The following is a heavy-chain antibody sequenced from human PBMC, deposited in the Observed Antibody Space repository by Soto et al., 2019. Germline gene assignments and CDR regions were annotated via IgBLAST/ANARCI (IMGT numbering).Heavy chain of an antibody. J-gene: IGHJ5*02. D-gene: IGHD3-3*01. V-gene: IGHV1-18*01. Sequence: ASVKVSCKASGYTFTSYGISWVRQAPGQGLEWMGWISAYNGNTNYAQKLQGRVTMTTDTSTSTAYMELRSLRSDDTAVYYCARDRRTYDFRSGPDPWCQGPLVTVSS. CDR1: GYTFTSYG. CDR3: ARDRRTYDFRSGPDP. CDR2: ISAYNGNT.